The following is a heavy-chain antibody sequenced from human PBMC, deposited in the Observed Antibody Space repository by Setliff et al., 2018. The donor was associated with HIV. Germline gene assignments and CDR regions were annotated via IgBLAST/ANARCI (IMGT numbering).Heavy chain of an antibody. Sequence: ASVKVSCKASGYTFTSYYMHWVRQAAGQGLEWMGLINPSSGSTTYAQKFQGRVTMTRDTSTSTVYMELSSLRSEDTAVYYCARDPAPSSSDSYFQHWGQGTPVTVSS. CDR1: GYTFTSYY. CDR3: ARDPAPSSSDSYFQH. CDR2: INPSSGST. V-gene: IGHV1-46*01. J-gene: IGHJ1*01. D-gene: IGHD6-6*01.